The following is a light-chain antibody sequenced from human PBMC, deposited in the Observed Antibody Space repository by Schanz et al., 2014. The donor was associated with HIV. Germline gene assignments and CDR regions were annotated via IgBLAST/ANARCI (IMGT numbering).Light chain of an antibody. CDR2: GAS. J-gene: IGKJ4*01. CDR3: QQYGNSRLI. Sequence: ETVLTQSPGSLSLSPGERVTLSCRASQSVTRNFLAWYQHKPGQAPRLLIYGASNRATGIPDRFSGSGSGTDFTLTISRLEPEDFAVYYCQQYGNSRLIFGGGTKVELK. CDR1: QSVTRNF. V-gene: IGKV3-20*01.